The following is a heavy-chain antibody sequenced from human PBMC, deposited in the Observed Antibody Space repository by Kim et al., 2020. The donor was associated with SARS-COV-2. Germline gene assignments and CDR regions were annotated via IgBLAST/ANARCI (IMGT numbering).Heavy chain of an antibody. CDR3: VRVSGTGGGYEIFEY. D-gene: IGHD2-15*01. Sequence: GGSLRLSCAASGFTFNTYSMNWVRQAPGKGLEWVSYIHFNSGIIHSEASVKRCFIISSDNGNNPLSLQMHSLSDEATAMYSCVRVSGTGGGYEIFEYWG. V-gene: IGHV3-48*02. J-gene: IGHJ4*01. CDR1: GFTFNTYS. CDR2: IHFNSGII.